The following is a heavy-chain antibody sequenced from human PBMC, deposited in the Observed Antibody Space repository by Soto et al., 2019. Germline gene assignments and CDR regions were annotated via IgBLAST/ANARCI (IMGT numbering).Heavy chain of an antibody. D-gene: IGHD5-18*01. CDR2: ISSDGSNK. Sequence: QVQLVESGGGVVQPGRSLRLSCAASGFTFSSYGMHWVRQAPGKGLEWVAVISSDGSNKYYADSVKSRFTISRDNSKNALYLQMNSLRGEDKAVYYCAKGAYSYSTSIDYWGQGSLVTVSS. CDR1: GFTFSSYG. V-gene: IGHV3-30*18. J-gene: IGHJ4*02. CDR3: AKGAYSYSTSIDY.